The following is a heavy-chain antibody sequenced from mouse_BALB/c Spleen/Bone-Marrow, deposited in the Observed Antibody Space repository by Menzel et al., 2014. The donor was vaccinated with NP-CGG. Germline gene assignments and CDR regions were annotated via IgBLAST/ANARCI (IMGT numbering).Heavy chain of an antibody. J-gene: IGHJ2*01. CDR1: GFTFSDYG. D-gene: IGHD1-1*01. Sequence: DVHLVESGGGLVQPGGSRKLSCAASGFTFSDYGMAWVRQAPGKGPEWVALISNLAYSIYYTDTVTGRFTISRENAKNTLYLEMSSLRSEDTAMYYCARALAYGSSFDYWGQGTTLTVSS. V-gene: IGHV5-15*02. CDR2: ISNLAYSI. CDR3: ARALAYGSSFDY.